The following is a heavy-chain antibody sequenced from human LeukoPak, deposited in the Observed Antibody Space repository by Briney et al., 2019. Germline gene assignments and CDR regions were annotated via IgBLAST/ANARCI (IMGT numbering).Heavy chain of an antibody. CDR2: IYYSGST. CDR1: GGSISSSSYY. V-gene: IGHV4-39*07. Sequence: SETLSLTCTVSGGSISSSSYYWDWIRQPPGKGLEWIGSIYYSGSTYYNPSLKSRVTISVDTSENQFSLKLSSVTAADTAVYYCARGEAVVVTAIDYWGQGTLVTVSS. CDR3: ARGEAVVVTAIDY. J-gene: IGHJ4*02. D-gene: IGHD2-21*02.